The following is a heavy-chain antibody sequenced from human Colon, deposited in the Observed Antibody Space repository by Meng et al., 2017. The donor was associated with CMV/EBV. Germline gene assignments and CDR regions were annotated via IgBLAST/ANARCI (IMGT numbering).Heavy chain of an antibody. CDR1: GFYISNGYF. V-gene: IGHV4-38-2*02. Sequence: SETLSLTCSVSGFYISNGYFWGWIRQPPGKGLEWIGAIYHTGSTYFNPSLKSRVSVSVDTSKNQFSLKLNSLTATDTAVYYCARAFRGSYRSRDSFDIWGEGTVVTVSS. CDR3: ARAFRGSYRSRDSFDI. D-gene: IGHD1-26*01. J-gene: IGHJ3*02. CDR2: IYHTGST.